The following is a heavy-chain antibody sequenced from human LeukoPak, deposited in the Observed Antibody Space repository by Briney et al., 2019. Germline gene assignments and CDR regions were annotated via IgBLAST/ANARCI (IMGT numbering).Heavy chain of an antibody. Sequence: QTGGSLRLSCAASRFTFTKYSINWVRQAPGKGLEWVSNIYNDGSTYYADSMKGRFTISRDNSKNTLYLQVNSLRAEDTAMYYCARNILFAFDIWGQGTMATVSS. J-gene: IGHJ3*02. V-gene: IGHV3-53*01. CDR1: RFTFTKYS. CDR2: IYNDGST. CDR3: ARNILFAFDI.